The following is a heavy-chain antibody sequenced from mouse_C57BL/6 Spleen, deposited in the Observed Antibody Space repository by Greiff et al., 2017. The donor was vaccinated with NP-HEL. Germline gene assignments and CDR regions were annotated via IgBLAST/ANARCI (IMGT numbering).Heavy chain of an antibody. CDR1: GYTFTSYW. V-gene: IGHV1-55*01. D-gene: IGHD1-1*01. CDR2: IYPGSGST. J-gene: IGHJ1*03. CDR3: ARFPYDYGSSRYWYFDV. Sequence: QVQLQQPGAELVKPGASVKMSCKASGYTFTSYWITWVKQRPGQGLEWIGDIYPGSGSTNYNEKFKSKATLTVDTSSSTAYMQLRSLTSEDSAVYYCARFPYDYGSSRYWYFDVWGTGTTVTVSS.